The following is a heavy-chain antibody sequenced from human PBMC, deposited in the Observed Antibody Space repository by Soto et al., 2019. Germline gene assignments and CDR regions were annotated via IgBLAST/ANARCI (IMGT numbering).Heavy chain of an antibody. J-gene: IGHJ4*02. CDR1: GFTFSSYG. Sequence: SLRLSCAASGFTFSSYGMHWVRQAPGKGLEWVAVISYDGSNKYYADSVKGRFTISRDNSKNTLYLQMNSLRAEDTAVYYCAKVGYYYDSSGPLGYWGQGTLVTVSS. D-gene: IGHD3-22*01. V-gene: IGHV3-30*18. CDR3: AKVGYYYDSSGPLGY. CDR2: ISYDGSNK.